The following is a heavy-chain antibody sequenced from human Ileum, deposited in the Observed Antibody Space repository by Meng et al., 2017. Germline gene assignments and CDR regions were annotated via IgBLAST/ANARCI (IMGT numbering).Heavy chain of an antibody. CDR1: GFTFDDYG. D-gene: IGHD1-26*01. Sequence: GESLKISCAASGFTFDDYGMNWVRQVPGKGLEWLSGINWNGISTTYADSVKGRFTISRDNAKNSVYLQMNSLRAEDTALYFCARDGVVRPTASFDFWGQGTLVTVSS. V-gene: IGHV3-20*04. CDR3: ARDGVVRPTASFDF. CDR2: INWNGIST. J-gene: IGHJ4*02.